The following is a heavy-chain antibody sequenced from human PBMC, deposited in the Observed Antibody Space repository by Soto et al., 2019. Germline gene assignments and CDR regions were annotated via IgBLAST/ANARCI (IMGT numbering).Heavy chain of an antibody. D-gene: IGHD3-16*01. CDR3: ARGQFNYFSDY. Sequence: PGGSLRLSCAASGFTFSSYAMSWVRQAPGKGLEWVSAISGSGGSTYYADSVKGRFTISRDSAKNSLYLQMNSLRAEDTAVYYCARGQFNYFSDYWGQGTLVTVSS. V-gene: IGHV3-23*01. CDR1: GFTFSSYA. J-gene: IGHJ4*02. CDR2: ISGSGGST.